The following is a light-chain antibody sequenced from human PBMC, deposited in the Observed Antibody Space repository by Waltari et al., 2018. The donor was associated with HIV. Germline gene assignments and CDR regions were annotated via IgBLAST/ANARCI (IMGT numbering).Light chain of an antibody. CDR3: AAWEDSLNGPIWV. V-gene: IGLV1-44*01. J-gene: IGLJ3*02. Sequence: SVLTQPPSASGTPGQRVTISCSGSSSNIGSYTVNWYQQIPGTAPKLLIFSNNYRPSGVPDRFSGSKSGTSASLAISGLHSDDEADYFCAAWEDSLNGPIWVFGGGTKLTVL. CDR2: SNN. CDR1: SSNIGSYT.